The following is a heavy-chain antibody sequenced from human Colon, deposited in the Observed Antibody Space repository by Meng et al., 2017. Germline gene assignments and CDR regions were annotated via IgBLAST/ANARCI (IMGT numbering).Heavy chain of an antibody. V-gene: IGHV3-30*01. Sequence: GGSLRLSCAVSGFTFSDSPMHWVRQAPGKGLEWVAVISPDGSNQYYSDSLKGRFSISRDNSKNTLFLQLNNLGPEDTAVYHCAREGYSSGLAGLFDYWGLGTLVTVSS. D-gene: IGHD3-22*01. CDR3: AREGYSSGLAGLFDY. CDR2: ISPDGSNQ. CDR1: GFTFSDSP. J-gene: IGHJ4*02.